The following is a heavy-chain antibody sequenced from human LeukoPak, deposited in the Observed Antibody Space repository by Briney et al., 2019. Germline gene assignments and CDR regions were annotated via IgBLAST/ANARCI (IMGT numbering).Heavy chain of an antibody. D-gene: IGHD3-22*01. J-gene: IGHJ4*02. Sequence: GGSLRLSCAASGFTFNNYYMHWVRQAPGKGLVWVSRIDSDERSTNYADSVKGRFTISRDNAKNTLYLQMNSLGAEDTAVYYCAREGYYYDSSGYTYYFDYWGQGTLVTVSS. CDR3: AREGYYYDSSGYTYYFDY. CDR1: GFTFNNYY. V-gene: IGHV3-74*01. CDR2: IDSDERST.